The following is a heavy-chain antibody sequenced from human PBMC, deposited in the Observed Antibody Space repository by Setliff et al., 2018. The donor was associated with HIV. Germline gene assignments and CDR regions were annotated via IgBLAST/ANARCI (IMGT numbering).Heavy chain of an antibody. CDR3: ARDYGDYVFFDY. V-gene: IGHV1-8*02. CDR2: MTPYSGNT. J-gene: IGHJ4*02. Sequence: ASVKVSCKTSGDTFTSYDINWVRQAAGHGLEWMGWMTPYSGNTGYAQKFQGRVSMTRNTSISTAYMELSSLRSEDTAVYYCARDYGDYVFFDYWGQGTLVTVSS. D-gene: IGHD4-17*01. CDR1: GDTFTSYD.